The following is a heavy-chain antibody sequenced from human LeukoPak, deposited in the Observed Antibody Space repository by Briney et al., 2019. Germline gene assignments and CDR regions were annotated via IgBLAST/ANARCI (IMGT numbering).Heavy chain of an antibody. D-gene: IGHD3-22*01. V-gene: IGHV1-2*02. CDR1: GYTFTGYY. Sequence: GASVKVSCKASGYTFTGYYMHWVRQAPGQGLEWMGWINPNSGGTNYAQKFQGRVTMTRDTSISTAHMELSRLRSDDTAVYYCARVKVQYYYDSSGYRYFDYWGQGTLVTVSS. CDR3: ARVKVQYYYDSSGYRYFDY. J-gene: IGHJ4*02. CDR2: INPNSGGT.